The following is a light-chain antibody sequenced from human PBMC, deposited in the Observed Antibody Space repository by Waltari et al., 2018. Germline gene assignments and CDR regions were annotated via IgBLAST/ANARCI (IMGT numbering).Light chain of an antibody. J-gene: IGKJ1*01. Sequence: DIQMTQSPSSLFASVGDRVTITCRASQSLSSYLNWYQQKPGKAPKLLIYAASSLQSRVPSRFSGSGSGTDFTLTISSLQPEDFATYYCQQSYSTPRWTFGQGTKVEIK. CDR3: QQSYSTPRWT. CDR1: QSLSSY. V-gene: IGKV1-39*01. CDR2: AAS.